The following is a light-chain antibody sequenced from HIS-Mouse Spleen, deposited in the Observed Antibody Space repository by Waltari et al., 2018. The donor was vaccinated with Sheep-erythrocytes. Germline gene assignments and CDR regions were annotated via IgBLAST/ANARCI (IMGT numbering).Light chain of an antibody. Sequence: SYELTQPPSASVPPGQTASIPCPGDKLGATYACWYQQKPGHSPVLVIYQDSKRPSGIPERFSGSNSGNTATLTISGTQAMDEADYYCQAWDSSTVVFGGGTKLTVL. CDR2: QDS. CDR1: KLGATY. CDR3: QAWDSSTVV. J-gene: IGLJ2*01. V-gene: IGLV3-1*01.